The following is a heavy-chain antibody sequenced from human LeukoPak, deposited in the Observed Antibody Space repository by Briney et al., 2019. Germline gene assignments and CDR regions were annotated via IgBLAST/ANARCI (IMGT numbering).Heavy chain of an antibody. CDR2: ISGSGGRT. J-gene: IGHJ4*02. CDR3: AREGGSSGWYNLNDY. V-gene: IGHV3-23*01. CDR1: GFTFSSYD. D-gene: IGHD6-13*01. Sequence: GGSLRLSCAASGFTFSSYDMSWVRQAPGKGLEWVSTISGSGGRTYYADSVKGRFTISRDNAKNTLYVQMNSLRAEDTAVYYCAREGGSSGWYNLNDYWGQGTLVTVSS.